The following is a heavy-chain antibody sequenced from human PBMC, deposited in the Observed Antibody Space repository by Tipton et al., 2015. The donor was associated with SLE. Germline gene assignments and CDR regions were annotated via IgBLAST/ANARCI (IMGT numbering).Heavy chain of an antibody. Sequence: GLVKPSETLSLTCVVSGGSINTYFWSWIRQPPGKGLEWIGYIYHSGTTNYNPSLKSRITISVDTSKNQFSLDLSSVTAADTAVYYCARLTVTPHWYFDLWGRGTPVTVSS. V-gene: IGHV4-59*08. CDR2: IYHSGTT. CDR1: GGSINTYF. J-gene: IGHJ2*01. CDR3: ARLTVTPHWYFDL. D-gene: IGHD2-21*02.